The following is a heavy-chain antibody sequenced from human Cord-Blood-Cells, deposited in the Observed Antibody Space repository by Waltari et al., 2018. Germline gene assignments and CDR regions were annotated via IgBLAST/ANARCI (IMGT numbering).Heavy chain of an antibody. CDR3: ARECSSTSCYDY. J-gene: IGHJ4*02. V-gene: IGHV1-2*06. D-gene: IGHD2-2*01. Sequence: QVQLVQSGAEVKKPGASVKVSCKASGYTFTGYYMHWVRQAPGQGLEWMGRINPNRGGTNYAQKVQGRVTMTRDTSISTAYMELSRLRSDDTAVYYCARECSSTSCYDYWGQGTLVTVSS. CDR1: GYTFTGYY. CDR2: INPNRGGT.